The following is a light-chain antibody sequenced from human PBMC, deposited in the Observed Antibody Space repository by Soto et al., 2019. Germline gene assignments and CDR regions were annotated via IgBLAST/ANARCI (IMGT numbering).Light chain of an antibody. V-gene: IGLV2-14*01. CDR1: CSDVGGYNY. CDR3: SSYTSSSTLV. CDR2: EVS. Sequence: HSALTQPASVSGSPGQSITISCTGTCSDVGGYNYVSWYQQHPGKAPKLMIYEVSNRPSGVSNRFSGSKSGNTASLTISGLQAEDEADYYCSSYTSSSTLVFGGGTQLTVL. J-gene: IGLJ7*01.